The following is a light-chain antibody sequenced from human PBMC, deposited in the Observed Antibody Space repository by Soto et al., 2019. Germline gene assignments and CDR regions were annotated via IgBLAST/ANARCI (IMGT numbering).Light chain of an antibody. CDR3: QQYGSSLSWT. CDR1: QYINTR. V-gene: IGKV3-11*01. J-gene: IGKJ1*01. CDR2: QTS. Sequence: EIVLTQSPATLSSFPGDRVTISCRASQYINTRLAWYQHRPGQAPRLLIYQTSLRAAGIPARFSASGSGTDLNPTISGVQTDDFALYYCQQYGSSLSWTFGQGTKVDIK.